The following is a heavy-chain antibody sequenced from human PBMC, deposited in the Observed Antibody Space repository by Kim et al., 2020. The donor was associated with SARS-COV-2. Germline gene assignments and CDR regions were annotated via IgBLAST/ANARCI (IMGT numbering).Heavy chain of an antibody. CDR2: IYHSGST. Sequence: SETLSLTCTVSGSSISSGYYWGWIRQPPGKGLEWIGSIYHSGSTYYNPSLKSRVTISVDTSKNQFSLKLSSVTAADTAVYYCARDSGSGWSGGWFDPWGQGTLVTVSS. J-gene: IGHJ5*02. D-gene: IGHD6-19*01. V-gene: IGHV4-38-2*02. CDR3: ARDSGSGWSGGWFDP. CDR1: GSSISSGYY.